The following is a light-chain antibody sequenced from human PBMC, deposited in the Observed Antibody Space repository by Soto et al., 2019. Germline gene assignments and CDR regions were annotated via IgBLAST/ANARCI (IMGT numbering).Light chain of an antibody. CDR2: GAS. Sequence: EIVLTQSPGTLSLSPGERATLSCRASQSINSRYLAWYQQKPGQAPRLLIYGASSRATGIPDRFSGSGSGTDFTLTISSLEPEDFAVYYCQQRSNWPPGFTFGPGTKVDIK. J-gene: IGKJ3*01. CDR3: QQRSNWPPGFT. V-gene: IGKV3D-20*02. CDR1: QSINSRY.